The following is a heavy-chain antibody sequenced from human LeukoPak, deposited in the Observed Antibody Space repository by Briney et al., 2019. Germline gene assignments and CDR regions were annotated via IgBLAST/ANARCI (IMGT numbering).Heavy chain of an antibody. CDR1: GFTFSSYS. V-gene: IGHV3-48*01. Sequence: GGSLRLSCAASGFTFSSYSMNWVRQAPGKGLEWVSYISSSSSTIYYADSVKGRFTISRDNAKNSLYLQMNSLRAEDTAVYYCTTDRQKQQLVRGEFDPWGQGTLVTVSS. J-gene: IGHJ5*02. CDR3: TTDRQKQQLVRGEFDP. CDR2: ISSSSSTI. D-gene: IGHD6-13*01.